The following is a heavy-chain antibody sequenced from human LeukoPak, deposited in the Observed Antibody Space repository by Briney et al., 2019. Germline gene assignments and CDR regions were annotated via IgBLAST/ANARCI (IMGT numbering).Heavy chain of an antibody. V-gene: IGHV4-59*01. CDR3: ARGAGDRAMAGDAFDI. Sequence: PSETLSLTCTVSGGSISSYYWSWIRQPPGKGLEWIGYIYYSGSTNYNPSLKSRVTISVDTSKNQFSLKLSSVTAADTAVYYCARGAGDRAMAGDAFDIWGQGTMITVSS. CDR1: GGSISSYY. D-gene: IGHD5-18*01. CDR2: IYYSGST. J-gene: IGHJ3*02.